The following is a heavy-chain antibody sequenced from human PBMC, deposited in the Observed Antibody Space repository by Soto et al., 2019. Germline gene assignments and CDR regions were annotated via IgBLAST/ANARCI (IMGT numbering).Heavy chain of an antibody. J-gene: IGHJ4*02. CDR2: IYYSGST. V-gene: IGHV4-39*01. CDR3: ARHKHPEYSSSSQFDY. D-gene: IGHD6-6*01. CDR1: GGSISSSSYY. Sequence: SETLSLTCTVSGGSISSSSYYWGWIRQPPGKGLEWIGSIYYSGSTYYNPSLKSRVTISVDTSKNQFSLKLSSVTAADTAVYYCARHKHPEYSSSSQFDYWGQGTLVTVSS.